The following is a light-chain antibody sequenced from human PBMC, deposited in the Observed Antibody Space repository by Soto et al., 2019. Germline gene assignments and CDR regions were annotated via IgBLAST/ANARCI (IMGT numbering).Light chain of an antibody. CDR3: SSYTSSTTYV. Sequence: VLTQPPSASGSPGQSVTISCTGTSSDVGGYNYVSWYQQHPGKAPKLMIYEVSKRPSGVPDRFSGSKSGNTASLTISGLQAEDEADYYCSSYTSSTTYVFGTGTKV. CDR2: EVS. V-gene: IGLV2-8*01. CDR1: SSDVGGYNY. J-gene: IGLJ1*01.